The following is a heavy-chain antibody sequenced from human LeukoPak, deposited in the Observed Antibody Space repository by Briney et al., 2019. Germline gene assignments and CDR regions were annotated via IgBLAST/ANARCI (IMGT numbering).Heavy chain of an antibody. J-gene: IGHJ3*02. CDR3: ARVGRVGATPGTILGAFDT. CDR2: IYYSGST. Sequence: PSETLSLTCTVSGGSISSYYWSWIRQPPGKGLEWIGYIYYSGSTNYNPSLKSRVTISVDTSKNQFSLKLSSVTAADTAVYYCARVGRVGATPGTILGAFDTWGQGTMVTVSS. D-gene: IGHD1-26*01. CDR1: GGSISSYY. V-gene: IGHV4-59*01.